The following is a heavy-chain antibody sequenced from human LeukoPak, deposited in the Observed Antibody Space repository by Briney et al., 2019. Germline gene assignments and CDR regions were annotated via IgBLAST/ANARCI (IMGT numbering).Heavy chain of an antibody. Sequence: ASVKVSCKASGGTFSSYAISWVRQAPGQGLEWMGRIIPIFGTANYAQKFQGRVTITTDESTSTAYMELSSLRSEDTAVYYCAGVLDYYGSGSYYCFDYWGQGTLVTVSS. J-gene: IGHJ4*02. CDR3: AGVLDYYGSGSYYCFDY. D-gene: IGHD3-10*01. CDR1: GGTFSSYA. V-gene: IGHV1-69*05. CDR2: IIPIFGTA.